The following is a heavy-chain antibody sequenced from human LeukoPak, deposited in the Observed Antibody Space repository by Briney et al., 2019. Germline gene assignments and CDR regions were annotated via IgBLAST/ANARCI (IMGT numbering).Heavy chain of an antibody. V-gene: IGHV3-30*04. CDR1: GFTFSHYG. D-gene: IGHD3-9*01. CDR2: ISSHGGET. J-gene: IGHJ6*03. CDR3: AREGHYDILTGYAPVEYYFYYMDV. Sequence: PGGSLRLSCEDSGFTFSHYGIHWVRQNPGKGVEWVAAISSHGGETHYTESVKSRFTISRDNSKTTLCLQMNTLRDTDTALYYCAREGHYDILTGYAPVEYYFYYMDVWGKGTTVTVSS.